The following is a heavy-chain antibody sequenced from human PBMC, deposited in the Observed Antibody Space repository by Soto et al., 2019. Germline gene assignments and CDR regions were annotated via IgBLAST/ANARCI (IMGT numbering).Heavy chain of an antibody. D-gene: IGHD1-26*01. CDR2: ITGSGGST. Sequence: EVQLLESGGGLVQPGGSLRLSCAASGFTFSSYALSWVRQAPGKGLEWVSAITGSGGSTYYADSVKGRFTISTDNSKNTLSLQMNSLRAEDTAVYYCAKGLGSGSYAASDSWGQGTLVTVSS. CDR3: AKGLGSGSYAASDS. CDR1: GFTFSSYA. J-gene: IGHJ5*01. V-gene: IGHV3-23*01.